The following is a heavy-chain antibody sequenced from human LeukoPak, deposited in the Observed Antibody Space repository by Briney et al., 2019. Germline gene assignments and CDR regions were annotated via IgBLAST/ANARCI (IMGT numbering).Heavy chain of an antibody. V-gene: IGHV4-59*01. D-gene: IGHD6-19*01. CDR2: IYYSGST. J-gene: IGHJ4*02. CDR3: ASGYSSGWYPAHFDY. Sequence: ASETLSLTCTVSGGSISSYYWSWIRQPPGKGLEWIGYIYYSGSTNYNPSLKSRVTISVDTSKNQFSLKLSSVTAADTAVYYCASGYSSGWYPAHFDYWGQGTLVTVSS. CDR1: GGSISSYY.